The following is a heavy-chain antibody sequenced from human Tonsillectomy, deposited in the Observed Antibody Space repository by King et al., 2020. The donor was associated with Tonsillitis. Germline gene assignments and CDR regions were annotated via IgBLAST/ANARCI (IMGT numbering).Heavy chain of an antibody. CDR1: GDTFNNFA. J-gene: IGHJ5*02. CDR2: TIPVLGLA. Sequence: QLVQSGAEVKKPGSSVKVSCKASGDTFNNFAVSWVRQAPGQGLEWMGGTIPVLGLARYAQNFQDRVTITADESTSTAFMELSSLRSEDTALYFCTRGDSSGYHYPWFDPWGQGTLVIVSS. V-gene: IGHV1-69*01. D-gene: IGHD3-22*01. CDR3: TRGDSSGYHYPWFDP.